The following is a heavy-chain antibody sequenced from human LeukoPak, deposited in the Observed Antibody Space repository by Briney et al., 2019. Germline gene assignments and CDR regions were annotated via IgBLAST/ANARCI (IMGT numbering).Heavy chain of an antibody. J-gene: IGHJ4*02. CDR3: ARDRKNDYGDYRNFDY. V-gene: IGHV3-21*01. Sequence: PGGSLRLSCAASAFTFSSYSMNWVRQAPGKGLEWVSSISSRSSYIYYADSVKGRFTISRDNAKNSLYLQMNSLRAEDTAVYYCARDRKNDYGDYRNFDYWGQGTLVTVSS. CDR1: AFTFSSYS. D-gene: IGHD4-17*01. CDR2: ISSRSSYI.